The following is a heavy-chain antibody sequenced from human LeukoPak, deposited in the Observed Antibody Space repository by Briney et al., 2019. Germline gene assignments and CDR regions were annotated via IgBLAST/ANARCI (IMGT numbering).Heavy chain of an antibody. CDR3: ARDHSSSPFDY. J-gene: IGHJ4*02. CDR2: IWYDGSNK. CDR1: GFTFSSYG. Sequence: GGSLRLSCAASGFTFSSYGMHWVRQAPGKGLEWVAVIWYDGSNKYYADSVKGRFTISRDNSKNTLYLQMNSLRAEDTAVYYCARDHSSSPFDYWGQGTLVTVSS. D-gene: IGHD6-6*01. V-gene: IGHV3-33*01.